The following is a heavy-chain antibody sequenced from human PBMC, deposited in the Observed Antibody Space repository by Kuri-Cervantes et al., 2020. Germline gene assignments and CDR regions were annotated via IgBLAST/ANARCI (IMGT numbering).Heavy chain of an antibody. V-gene: IGHV3-30-3*01. CDR1: GFTFSSYA. J-gene: IGHJ4*02. CDR2: ISYDGSNK. CDR3: ARAARAVVTAIDPQGGWYYFDY. Sequence: GGSLRLSCAASGFTFSSYAMHWVRQAPGKGLEWVAVISYDGSNKYYADSVKGRFTISRDNSKNTPYLQMNSLRAEDTAVYYCARAARAVVTAIDPQGGWYYFDYWGQGTLVTVSS. D-gene: IGHD2-21*02.